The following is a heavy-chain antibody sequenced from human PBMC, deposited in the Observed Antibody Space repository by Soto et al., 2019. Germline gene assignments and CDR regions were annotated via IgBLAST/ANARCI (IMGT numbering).Heavy chain of an antibody. V-gene: IGHV1-18*04. D-gene: IGHD2-2*01. Sequence: QVRLVQSGAEVKKPGASVKVSCKTSGYIFTTYSVAWVRQAPGQGLEWMGWINTYNGQTHYAQKFQGRVSLTPEPSTNTVYMELRSLTSDDTAVYYCARGPQTSDFWGQGTLVTVSS. CDR2: INTYNGQT. J-gene: IGHJ4*02. CDR3: ARGPQTSDF. CDR1: GYIFTTYS.